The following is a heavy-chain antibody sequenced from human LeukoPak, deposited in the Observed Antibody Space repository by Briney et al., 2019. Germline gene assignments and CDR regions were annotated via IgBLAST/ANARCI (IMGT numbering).Heavy chain of an antibody. CDR3: ARGPLEYCSGGTCYSGRNWFDP. CDR2: INPNTGET. Sequence: ASVKVSCKASGYTFTGYYMHWVRQAPGQGLEWMGWINPNTGETNYAQKFQGRVTMTRDTSISTVYMELRRLRSDDTAAYYCARGPLEYCSGGTCYSGRNWFDPWGQGTLVTVSS. CDR1: GYTFTGYY. J-gene: IGHJ5*02. D-gene: IGHD2-15*01. V-gene: IGHV1-2*02.